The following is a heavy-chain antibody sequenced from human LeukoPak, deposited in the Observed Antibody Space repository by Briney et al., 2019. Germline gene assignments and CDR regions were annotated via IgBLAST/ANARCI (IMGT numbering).Heavy chain of an antibody. J-gene: IGHJ4*02. CDR2: INPNSGGT. D-gene: IGHD2-2*02. CDR1: GYTLTELS. Sequence: ASVKVSCKVSGYTLTELSMHWVRQAPGKGLEWMGWINPNSGGTNYAQKFQGRVTMTRDTSISTAYMDLSRLRSDDTAVYYCARVSAAYCSSTSCYNKPFDYWGQGTLVTVSS. V-gene: IGHV1-2*02. CDR3: ARVSAAYCSSTSCYNKPFDY.